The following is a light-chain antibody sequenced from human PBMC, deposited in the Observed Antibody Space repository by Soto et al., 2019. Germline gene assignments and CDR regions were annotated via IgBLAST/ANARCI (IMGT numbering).Light chain of an antibody. CDR2: SNH. J-gene: IGLJ2*01. CDR3: STWDDSLRGLV. V-gene: IGLV1-44*01. Sequence: QSVLTQPPSGSGAPGQGISISCSGSSSNIGGNSVSWYRQFPGTAPKLLIFSNHQRPSGVPDRFSGSKSGTSASLAISGLQSEDQADYYCSTWDDSLRGLVFGGGTKLTVL. CDR1: SSNIGGNS.